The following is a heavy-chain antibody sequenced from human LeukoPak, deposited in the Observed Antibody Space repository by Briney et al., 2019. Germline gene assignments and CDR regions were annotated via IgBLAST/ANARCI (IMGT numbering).Heavy chain of an antibody. CDR3: AREGIKEGHNPMGI. Sequence: GGSLRLFCAASGFTFSSYSMNWVRQAPGKGLEWVSYISSSSSTIYYADSVKGRFTISRDNAKNSLYLQMNSLRAEDTAVYYCAREGIKEGHNPMGIWGQGTMVTVSS. V-gene: IGHV3-48*01. D-gene: IGHD5-24*01. CDR1: GFTFSSYS. J-gene: IGHJ3*02. CDR2: ISSSSSTI.